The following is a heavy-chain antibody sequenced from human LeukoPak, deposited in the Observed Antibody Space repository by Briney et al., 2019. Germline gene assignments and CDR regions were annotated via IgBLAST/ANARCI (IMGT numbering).Heavy chain of an antibody. V-gene: IGHV3-21*01. D-gene: IGHD3-3*01. CDR2: ISSSSSYI. J-gene: IGHJ3*02. Sequence: GGSLRLSCAASGFTFSSYSMNWVRQAPGKGLEWVSSISSSSSYIYYADSVKGRFTISRDNAKNSLYLQMNSLRAKDTAVYYCAREDDFWSGAFDIWGQGTMVTVSS. CDR1: GFTFSSYS. CDR3: AREDDFWSGAFDI.